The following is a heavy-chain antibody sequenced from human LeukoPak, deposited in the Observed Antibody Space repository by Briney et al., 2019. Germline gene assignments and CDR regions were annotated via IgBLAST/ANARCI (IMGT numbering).Heavy chain of an antibody. CDR1: GDSISSYY. J-gene: IGHJ4*02. CDR2: IYYSGSN. Sequence: AETLSLTCTVSGDSISSYYWSWIRQPPGKGLEWIGYIYYSGSNYYNPSLKRRSTTSVDTSNNQLSLKWGSVTPADTAVYYCARHSRSWYGDYYFDYWGQGTLVTVSS. D-gene: IGHD6-13*01. CDR3: ARHSRSWYGDYYFDY. V-gene: IGHV4-59*08.